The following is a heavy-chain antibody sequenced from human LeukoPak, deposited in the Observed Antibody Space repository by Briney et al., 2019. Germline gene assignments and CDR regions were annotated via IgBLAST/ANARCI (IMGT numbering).Heavy chain of an antibody. CDR2: IKQDGSEK. CDR1: GFTFSSYA. D-gene: IGHD3-9*01. J-gene: IGHJ4*02. V-gene: IGHV3-7*01. CDR3: ARLVTRDLTGYLRTDYFDY. Sequence: GGSLRLSCAVSGFTFSSYAMSWVRQAPGKGLEWVANIKQDGSEKYYVDSVKGRFTISRDNAKNSLYLQMNSLRAEDTAVYYCARLVTRDLTGYLRTDYFDYWGQGTLVTVSS.